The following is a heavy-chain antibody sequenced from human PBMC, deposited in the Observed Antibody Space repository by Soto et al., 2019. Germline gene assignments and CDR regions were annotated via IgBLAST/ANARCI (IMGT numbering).Heavy chain of an antibody. J-gene: IGHJ6*02. CDR2: IYWDDDK. CDR3: IQSRCGGDCLQSYASHYYYGMDV. D-gene: IGHD2-21*02. CDR1: GFSLTSTGVG. V-gene: IGHV2-5*02. Sequence: ESGPTLVNPTQTLTLTCTFSGFSLTSTGVGVGWIRQPPGKALEWLAIIYWDDDKRYSPSLRSRLTISKDTSKNQVVLTMTNMDPVDTATYYCIQSRCGGDCLQSYASHYYYGMDVWGQGTTVTVSS.